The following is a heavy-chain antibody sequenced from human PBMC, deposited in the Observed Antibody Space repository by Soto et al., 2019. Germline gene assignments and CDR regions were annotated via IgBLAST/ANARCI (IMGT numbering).Heavy chain of an antibody. CDR1: GDSVSSNSAA. D-gene: IGHD7-27*01. V-gene: IGHV6-1*01. CDR2: TYYRYKWSN. Sequence: SQTLSLTCAISGDSVSSNSAAWNWIRQSPSSGLEWLGRTYYRYKWSNDYAVTVKSRITINPDTSKNQFSLQLNSVTPEDTSVYYCARVTRTGDPFDYWGQGTLVTVSS. CDR3: ARVTRTGDPFDY. J-gene: IGHJ4*02.